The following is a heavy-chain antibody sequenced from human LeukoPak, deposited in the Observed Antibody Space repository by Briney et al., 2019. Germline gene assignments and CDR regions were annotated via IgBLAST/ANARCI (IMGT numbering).Heavy chain of an antibody. J-gene: IGHJ4*02. D-gene: IGHD5-24*01. Sequence: SETLSLTCSVSGGSVMSYYWSWIRQPPGKGLEWIGYIYYSGSTNYNPSLKSRVTISVDTSKNQFSLKLSSVTAADTAVYYCARGGSREMATMGAFDYWGQGTLVTVSS. CDR2: IYYSGST. V-gene: IGHV4-59*02. CDR1: GGSVMSYY. CDR3: ARGGSREMATMGAFDY.